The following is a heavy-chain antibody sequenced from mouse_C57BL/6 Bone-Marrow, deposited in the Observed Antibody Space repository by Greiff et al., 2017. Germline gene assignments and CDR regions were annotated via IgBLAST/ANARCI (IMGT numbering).Heavy chain of an antibody. CDR2: ISSGGSYT. J-gene: IGHJ4*01. CDR1: GFTFSSYG. V-gene: IGHV5-6*01. Sequence: EVQLVESGGDLVKPGGSLKLSCAASGFTFSSYGMSWVRQTPDKRLEWVATISSGGSYTYYPDSVKGRFTISRDNAKNTLYLQMSSLKSEDTAMYYCAREGYDYSYAIDYWGQGTSVTVSA. CDR3: AREGYDYSYAIDY. D-gene: IGHD2-4*01.